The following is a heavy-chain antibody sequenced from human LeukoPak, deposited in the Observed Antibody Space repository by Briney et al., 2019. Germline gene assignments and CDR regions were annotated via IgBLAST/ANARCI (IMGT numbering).Heavy chain of an antibody. D-gene: IGHD1-1*01. CDR2: ISHDGTII. CDR3: ARDRDWNFDS. V-gene: IGHV3-74*03. CDR1: GFTFSSYV. J-gene: IGHJ4*02. Sequence: AGSLRLSCAASGFTFSSYVMYWVRHTPGKGPVCVSRISHDGTIITYADSVKGRFTISRDNTKNILFLQANRLRVEDTAVYYCARDRDWNFDSWGQGTLVTVSS.